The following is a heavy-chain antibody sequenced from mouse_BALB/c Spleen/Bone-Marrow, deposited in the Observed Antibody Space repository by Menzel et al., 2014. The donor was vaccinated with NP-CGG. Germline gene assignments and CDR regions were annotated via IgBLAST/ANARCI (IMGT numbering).Heavy chain of an antibody. CDR1: GFNIKDTY. J-gene: IGHJ4*01. CDR3: TRGDPTYAMDY. CDR2: IDPANGNA. V-gene: IGHV14-3*02. Sequence: VQLKESGAELVKPGASVNLSCTASGFNIKDTYMHWVKQRPEQGLEWIGWIDPANGNAKYDPNFQDKATITADTSSTTSYLHLSSRASEDTAVYYCTRGDPTYAMDYRGQGTSVTVSS.